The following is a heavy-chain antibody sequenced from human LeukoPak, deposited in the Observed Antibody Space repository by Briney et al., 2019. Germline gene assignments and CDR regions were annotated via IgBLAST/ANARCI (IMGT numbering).Heavy chain of an antibody. CDR1: GFTFSSNW. Sequence: GGSLRLSCAASGFTFSSNWMHWVRQAPGKGLEWVSSISSGGSYIYYADSVKGRFTISRDNAKNSLYLQMNSLRAEDTAVYFCASACSSGWYYFDYWGQGTPVTVSS. D-gene: IGHD6-19*01. CDR3: ASACSSGWYYFDY. CDR2: ISSGGSYI. J-gene: IGHJ4*02. V-gene: IGHV3-21*01.